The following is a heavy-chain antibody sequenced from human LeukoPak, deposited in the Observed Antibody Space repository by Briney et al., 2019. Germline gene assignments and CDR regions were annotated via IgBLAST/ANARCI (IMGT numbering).Heavy chain of an antibody. Sequence: GGSLRLSCVACGFSFSDYYMSWIRQAPGRGLEWISYISGSGSDLYYADSVKGRFTISRDNANNSLYLQMNSLRAEDTAVYYCARGRLSTLWGQGTLVTVSS. D-gene: IGHD2-2*01. J-gene: IGHJ4*02. CDR3: ARGRLSTL. V-gene: IGHV3-11*01. CDR1: GFSFSDYY. CDR2: ISGSGSDL.